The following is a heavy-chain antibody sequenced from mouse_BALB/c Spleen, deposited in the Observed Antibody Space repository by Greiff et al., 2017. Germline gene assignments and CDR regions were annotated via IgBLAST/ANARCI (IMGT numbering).Heavy chain of an antibody. V-gene: IGHV1-9*01. Sequence: VRLQQSGAELMKPGASVKISCKATGYTFSSYWIEWVKQRPGHGLEWIGEILPGSGSTNYNEKFKGKATFTADTSSNTAYMQLSSLTSEDSAVYYCARWDAWFAYWGQGTLVTVSA. CDR3: ARWDAWFAY. J-gene: IGHJ3*01. CDR1: GYTFSSYW. D-gene: IGHD4-1*01. CDR2: ILPGSGST.